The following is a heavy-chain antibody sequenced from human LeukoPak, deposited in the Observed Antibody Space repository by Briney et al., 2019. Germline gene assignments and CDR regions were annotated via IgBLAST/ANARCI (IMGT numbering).Heavy chain of an antibody. J-gene: IGHJ4*02. CDR2: IYSGGST. CDR3: ARGYYDSSGYYPYYFDY. CDR1: GFTVSSNY. V-gene: IGHV3-53*01. D-gene: IGHD3-22*01. Sequence: GGSLRLSCAASGFTVSSNYMSWVRQAPGKRLEWVSVIYSGGSTYYADSVKGRFTISRDNSKNTLYLQMNSLRAEDTAVYYCARGYYDSSGYYPYYFDYWGQGTLVTVSS.